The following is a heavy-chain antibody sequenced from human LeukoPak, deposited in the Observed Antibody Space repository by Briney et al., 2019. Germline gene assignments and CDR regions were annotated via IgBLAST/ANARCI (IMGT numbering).Heavy chain of an antibody. CDR3: ARDERVRLVGYHYYYMDV. Sequence: PGGSLRLSCAASGFTFSSYWMSWVRQAPGKGLEWVANIKQDGSEKYYVDSVKGRFTISRDNAKNSLYLQMNSLRAEDTAVYYCARDERVRLVGYHYYYMDVWGKGTTVTVSS. D-gene: IGHD2-8*02. CDR2: IKQDGSEK. CDR1: GFTFSSYW. J-gene: IGHJ6*03. V-gene: IGHV3-7*01.